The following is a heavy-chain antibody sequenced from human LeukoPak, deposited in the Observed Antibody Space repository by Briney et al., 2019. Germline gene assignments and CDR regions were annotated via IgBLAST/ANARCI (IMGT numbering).Heavy chain of an antibody. CDR2: INPSGGST. J-gene: IGHJ2*01. V-gene: IGHV1-46*01. CDR3: ARGNRYFDL. Sequence: ASVKVSCKASGNTFTSYYIHWVRQAPGQGLEWMGIINPSGGSTNYARRFQGRVTMTRDTSTSTVYMELSSLRSEDTAVYCCARGNRYFDLWGRGTLLTVSS. CDR1: GNTFTSYY.